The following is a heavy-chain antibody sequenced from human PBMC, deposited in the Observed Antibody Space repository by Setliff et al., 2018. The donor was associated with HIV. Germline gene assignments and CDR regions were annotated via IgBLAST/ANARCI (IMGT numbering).Heavy chain of an antibody. CDR1: GFNFASHT. CDR3: AKVGMVFFPPRYCDY. CDR2: ISGRVGST. J-gene: IGHJ4*02. V-gene: IGHV3-23*01. D-gene: IGHD2-8*01. Sequence: GGSLRLSCAASGFNFASHTMSWVRQAPGKGLEWVASISGRVGSTNYADFGEGRFTISRDNSKDMLYLQMDSLRVDDTAVYYCAKVGMVFFPPRYCDYWGQGTLVTVSS.